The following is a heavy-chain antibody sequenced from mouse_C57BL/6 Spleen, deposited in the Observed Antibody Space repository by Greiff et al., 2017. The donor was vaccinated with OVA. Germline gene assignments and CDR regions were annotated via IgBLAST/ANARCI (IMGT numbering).Heavy chain of an antibody. CDR2: IYPGSGNT. J-gene: IGHJ4*01. V-gene: IGHV1-76*01. D-gene: IGHD1-1*01. CDR1: GYTFTDYY. CDR3: ARSVITTVVARDYAMDY. Sequence: QVQLQQSGAELVRPGASVKLSCKASGYTFTDYYINWVKQRPGQGLEWIARIYPGSGNTYYNEKFKGKATLTAEKSSSTAYMQLSSLTSEDSAVYFCARSVITTVVARDYAMDYWGQGTSVTVSS.